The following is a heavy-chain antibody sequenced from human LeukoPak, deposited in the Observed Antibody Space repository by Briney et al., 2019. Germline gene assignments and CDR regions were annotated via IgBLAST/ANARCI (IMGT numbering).Heavy chain of an antibody. D-gene: IGHD1-26*01. Sequence: GGSLRLSCSASGFSLSTPSMNWIRQAPGKGMESVSGIYANGETFYSDSVKGRFTISRDNSKNALFLHMNGLRAEDTAVYYCAKDRVPDARWEVDYWGLGTPVTVSS. V-gene: IGHV3-23*01. CDR1: GFSLSTPS. CDR3: AKDRVPDARWEVDY. J-gene: IGHJ4*02. CDR2: IYANGET.